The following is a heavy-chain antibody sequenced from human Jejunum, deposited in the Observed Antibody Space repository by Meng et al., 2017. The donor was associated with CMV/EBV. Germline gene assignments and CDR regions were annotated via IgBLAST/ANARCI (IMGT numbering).Heavy chain of an antibody. CDR1: GGSVSSGGYY. D-gene: IGHD6-19*01. V-gene: IGHV4-31*03. CDR3: ARVSSGWDYFDY. J-gene: IGHJ4*02. CDR2: IYYSGST. Sequence: QGQLQESGPGLVKPSQTPSLTCTVSGGSVSSGGYYWTWIRQHPGKGLEWFGHIYYSGSTFYNPSLKRRVIISIGTSKNQFSLNLRSVTAADTAVYYCARVSSGWDYFDYWGQGTLVTASS.